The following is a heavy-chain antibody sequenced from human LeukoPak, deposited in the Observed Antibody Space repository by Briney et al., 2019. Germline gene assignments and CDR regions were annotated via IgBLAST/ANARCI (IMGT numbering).Heavy chain of an antibody. Sequence: SATVSCKASGYTFTSYGISWVRQAPGQGLEWMGGIIPIFGTANYAQKFQGRVTITADESTSTAYMELSSLRSEDTAVYYCARISVYDDLSTATDYWGQGTLVTVSS. CDR1: GYTFTSYG. V-gene: IGHV1-69*13. CDR2: IIPIFGTA. D-gene: IGHD2-2*01. CDR3: ARISVYDDLSTATDY. J-gene: IGHJ4*02.